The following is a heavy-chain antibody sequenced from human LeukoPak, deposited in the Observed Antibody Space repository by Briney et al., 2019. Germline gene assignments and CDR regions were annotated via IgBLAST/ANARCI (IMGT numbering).Heavy chain of an antibody. D-gene: IGHD3-10*01. CDR1: GFTFSSYA. V-gene: IGHV3-30-3*01. J-gene: IGHJ4*02. Sequence: PGGSLRLSCAASGFTFSSYAMHWVRQAPGKGLEWVAVISYDGSNKYYADSVKGRFTISRDNSKNTLYLQMNSLRAEDTAVYYCARDLGLLWFGGGGPDYWGQGTLVTVSS. CDR3: ARDLGLLWFGGGGPDY. CDR2: ISYDGSNK.